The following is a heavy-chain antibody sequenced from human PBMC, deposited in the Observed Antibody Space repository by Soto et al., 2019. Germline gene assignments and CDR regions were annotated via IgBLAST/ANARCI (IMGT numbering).Heavy chain of an antibody. Sequence: QVQLVQSGAEVKKPGASVKVSCKASGYTFTSYGINWVRQAPGLGLEWMGWISAYNGNTNYAPKLQGRVIMTVDTSTSTAHLELRSLRSDETAVYYCARGEVLGDDWGQRSLVTVSA. CDR3: ARGEVLGDD. CDR2: ISAYNGNT. J-gene: IGHJ4*02. V-gene: IGHV1-18*01. D-gene: IGHD3-10*01. CDR1: GYTFTSYG.